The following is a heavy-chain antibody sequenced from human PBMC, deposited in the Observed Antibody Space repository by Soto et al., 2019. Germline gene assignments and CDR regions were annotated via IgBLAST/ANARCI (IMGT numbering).Heavy chain of an antibody. V-gene: IGHV3-23*01. CDR2: ISGSGAST. CDR1: GFTFSNYA. Sequence: EVQLLESGGGLVQPGGSLRLSCAASGFTFSNYAMSWVRQAPGKGLEWVSVISGSGASTYYADSVKGRFTISRDNSKNTLYLQMNSLRAGDTAVYYCAKDGATLPYYYGMDVWGPGTTVTVSS. D-gene: IGHD1-26*01. CDR3: AKDGATLPYYYGMDV. J-gene: IGHJ6*02.